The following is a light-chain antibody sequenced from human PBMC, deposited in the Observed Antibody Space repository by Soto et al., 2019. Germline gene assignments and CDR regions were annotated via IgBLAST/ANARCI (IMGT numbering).Light chain of an antibody. Sequence: QSVLTQPPSVSGAPGQRVTISCTGSSSNIGAGYDVHWYQQLPGTAPRLLIFDDNKRLSGIPDRSSGAKSGTSATLGITGLQTGDEAIYYCGTWDNSVTGGRAVFGGGTKLTVL. CDR3: GTWDNSVTGGRAV. V-gene: IGLV1-51*02. CDR2: DDN. J-gene: IGLJ3*02. CDR1: SSNIGAGYD.